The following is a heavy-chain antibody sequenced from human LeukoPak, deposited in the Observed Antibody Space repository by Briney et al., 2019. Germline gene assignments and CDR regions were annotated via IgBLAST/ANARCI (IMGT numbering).Heavy chain of an antibody. D-gene: IGHD3-9*01. CDR3: ASGFDILTGYFRQ. J-gene: IGHJ4*02. CDR1: GGSFSTYY. Sequence: SETLSLTCTVSGGSFSTYYWSWIRQPPGKGLEWIGYIYYSGGTNYNPSLTSRVTISVHTSKNLFYLKLSSVTAADTAMYYCASGFDILTGYFRQWGQGTLVSVSS. CDR2: IYYSGGT. V-gene: IGHV4-59*01.